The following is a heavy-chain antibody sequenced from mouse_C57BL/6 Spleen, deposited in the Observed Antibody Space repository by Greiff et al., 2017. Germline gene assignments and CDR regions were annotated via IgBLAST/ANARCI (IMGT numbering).Heavy chain of an antibody. CDR1: GYSFTGYY. V-gene: IGHV1-42*01. CDR2: INPSTGGT. D-gene: IGHD1-2*01. CDR3: ANSHYYGLAY. J-gene: IGHJ3*01. Sequence: EVHLVESGPELVKPGASVKISCKASGYSFTGYYMNWVKQSPEKSLEWIGEINPSTGGTTYNQKFKAKATLTVDKSSSTAYMQLKSLTSEDSAVYYCANSHYYGLAYWGQGTLVTVSA.